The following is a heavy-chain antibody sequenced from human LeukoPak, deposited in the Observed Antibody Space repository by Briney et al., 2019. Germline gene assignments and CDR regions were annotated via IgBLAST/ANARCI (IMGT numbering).Heavy chain of an antibody. CDR3: ASSYYYDSSGYYPPGWFDP. D-gene: IGHD3-22*01. CDR2: MNPNTGNT. V-gene: IGHV1-8*01. CDR1: GYTFTSYD. Sequence: GASVKVSCKASGYTFTSYDINWVRQATGQGLEWMGWMNPNTGNTGYAQKFQGRVTMTRNTSMSTAYMELSSLRSEDTAVYYCASSYYYDSSGYYPPGWFDPWGQGTLVTVSS. J-gene: IGHJ5*02.